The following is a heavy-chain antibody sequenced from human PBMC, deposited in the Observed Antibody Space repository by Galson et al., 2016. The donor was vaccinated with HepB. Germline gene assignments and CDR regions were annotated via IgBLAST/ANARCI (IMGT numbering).Heavy chain of an antibody. CDR1: GGSISPYY. CDR2: ISYSGIT. D-gene: IGHD3-3*01. J-gene: IGHJ4*02. V-gene: IGHV4-59*01. CDR3: ARDRYDFWSGYPHYFDY. Sequence: LSLTCTVSGGSISPYYWSWIRQPPGKGLEWIGYISYSGITNYNPSLKSRVTISVDTSENQFSLKLSSVTAADTAVYYCARDRYDFWSGYPHYFDYWGQGTLVTVSS.